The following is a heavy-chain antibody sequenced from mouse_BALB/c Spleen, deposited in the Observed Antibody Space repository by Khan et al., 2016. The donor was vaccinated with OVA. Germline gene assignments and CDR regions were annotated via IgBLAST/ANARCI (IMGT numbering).Heavy chain of an antibody. CDR3: ARNSYRYDFTY. CDR2: IWSDGST. J-gene: IGHJ3*01. Sequence: QVQLKQSGPGLVQPSQSLSITCTVSGFSLITYGVHWVRQSPGKGLEWLGVIWSDGSTDYNAAFISRLSITKDNSKSQAFFQMNSLQADETAIYYCARNSYRYDFTYWGRGTLVTVSA. D-gene: IGHD2-12*01. CDR1: GFSLITYG. V-gene: IGHV2-4-1*01.